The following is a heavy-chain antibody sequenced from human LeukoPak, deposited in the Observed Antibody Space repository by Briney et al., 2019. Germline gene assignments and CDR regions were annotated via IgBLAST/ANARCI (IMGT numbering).Heavy chain of an antibody. CDR3: AKGATVIFGVVYPDYFDY. CDR2: ISGSGGST. J-gene: IGHJ4*02. Sequence: GGSLRLSCAASGFTFSNYVMTWVRQAPGKGLEWVSGISGSGGSTYYADSVNGRFTISKDNSKNTLYLQMNSLRAEDTAIYYCAKGATVIFGVVYPDYFDYWGQGTLVTVSS. V-gene: IGHV3-23*01. CDR1: GFTFSNYV. D-gene: IGHD3-3*01.